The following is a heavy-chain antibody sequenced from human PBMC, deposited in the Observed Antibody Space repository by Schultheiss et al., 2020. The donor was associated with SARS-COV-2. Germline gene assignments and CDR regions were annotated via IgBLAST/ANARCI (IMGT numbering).Heavy chain of an antibody. CDR3: ASNDVVVAGFWFDP. CDR2: INSDGSST. V-gene: IGHV3-74*01. J-gene: IGHJ5*02. CDR1: GFTFSSYW. Sequence: GGSLRLSCAASGFTFSSYWMHWVRQAPGKGLVWVSRINSDGSSTSYADSVKGRFTISRDNAKNSLYLQMNSLRAEDTAVYYCASNDVVVAGFWFDPWGQGTLVTVS. D-gene: IGHD2-15*01.